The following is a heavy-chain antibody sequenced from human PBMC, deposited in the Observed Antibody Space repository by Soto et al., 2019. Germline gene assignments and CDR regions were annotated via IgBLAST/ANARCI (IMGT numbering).Heavy chain of an antibody. D-gene: IGHD3-10*01. CDR2: IYYSGRT. CDR1: GGSISSNDHY. J-gene: IGHJ3*02. Sequence: QVQLQESGPGLVKPSQTLSLTCTVSGGSISSNDHYWSWVRQPPGKGLEWIGNIYYSGRTYYIPSPKSRVSISVDTSKNQFSLKLSSVTAADTAVYYCAREVHYYGSGSYDALDIWGQGTMVTVSS. CDR3: AREVHYYGSGSYDALDI. V-gene: IGHV4-30-4*01.